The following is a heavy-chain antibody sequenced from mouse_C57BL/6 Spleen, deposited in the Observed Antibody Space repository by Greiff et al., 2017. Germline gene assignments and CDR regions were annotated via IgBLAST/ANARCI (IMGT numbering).Heavy chain of an antibody. D-gene: IGHD1-1*01. Sequence: DVKLQESGGGLVQPGGSMKLSCAASGFTFSDAWMDWVRQSPEKGLEWVAEIRNKANNHATYYAESVKGRFTISRVDSEKSCYLQMNGLGAEDTGIYYCTPYITTVPWFAYWGQGTLVTVSA. CDR3: TPYITTVPWFAY. J-gene: IGHJ3*01. CDR1: GFTFSDAW. CDR2: IRNKANNHAT. V-gene: IGHV6-6*01.